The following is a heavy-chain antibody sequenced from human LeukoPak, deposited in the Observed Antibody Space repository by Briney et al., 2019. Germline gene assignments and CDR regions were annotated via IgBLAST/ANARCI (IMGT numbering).Heavy chain of an antibody. V-gene: IGHV1-18*01. J-gene: IGHJ4*02. CDR3: ARVSAGEGRASSGIHY. CDR2: ISAYNGNT. CDR1: GYTFTSYG. D-gene: IGHD1-26*01. Sequence: ASVKVSCKASGYTFTSYGISWVRQAPGQGLEWMGWISAYNGNTNYAQKLQGRVTMTTGTSTSTAYMELRSLRSDDTAVYYCARVSAGEGRASSGIHYWGQGTLVTVSS.